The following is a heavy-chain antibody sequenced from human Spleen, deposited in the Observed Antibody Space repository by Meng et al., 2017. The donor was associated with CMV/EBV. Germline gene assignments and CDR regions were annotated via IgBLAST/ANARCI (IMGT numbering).Heavy chain of an antibody. CDR2: INPSGGST. CDR1: VYSFTKYY. CDR3: ARDSYYDILIGLDY. J-gene: IGHJ4*02. D-gene: IGHD3-9*01. Sequence: ASVYSFTKYYMHWGRQDPGQGLEWMGIINPSGGSTSYAQKLQGRVTMTRDTSTSTVYMELSSLRSEDTAVYYCARDSYYDILIGLDYWGQGTLVTVSS. V-gene: IGHV1-46*01.